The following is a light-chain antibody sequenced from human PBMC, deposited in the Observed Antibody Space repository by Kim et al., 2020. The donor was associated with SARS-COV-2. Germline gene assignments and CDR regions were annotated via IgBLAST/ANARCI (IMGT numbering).Light chain of an antibody. J-gene: IGLJ2*01. CDR3: LLTYNGIRL. V-gene: IGLV7-46*01. CDR1: AGVVTSGHY. Sequence: QAVVTQEPSLTVSPGGTVTLTCGSSAGVVTSGHYPYWFQQKPGQAPRTLIYDVNNRNAWTPARFSGSLPGGKAALTLSGAQPEDEADYFCLLTYNGIRLFGGGTQLTVL. CDR2: DVN.